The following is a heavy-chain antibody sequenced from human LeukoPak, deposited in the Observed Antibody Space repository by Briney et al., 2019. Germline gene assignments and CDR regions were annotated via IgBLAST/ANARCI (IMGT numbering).Heavy chain of an antibody. CDR2: IYNSVRT. CDR1: GGSVSRGSYY. D-gene: IGHD5-12*01. CDR3: VRDLVATIDHYYYGMDV. J-gene: IGHJ6*02. V-gene: IGHV4-61*01. Sequence: SETPSLPRIVSGGSVSRGSYYLSWIPQPPGKGLEWIGDIYNSVRTNYNPSLKSRVTISVDTSKNQLSLKLSSVTAADTAVYFCVRDLVATIDHYYYGMDVRGQGTTVTVSS.